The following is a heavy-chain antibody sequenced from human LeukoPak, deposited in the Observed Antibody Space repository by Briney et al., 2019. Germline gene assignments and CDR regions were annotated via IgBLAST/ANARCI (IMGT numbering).Heavy chain of an antibody. J-gene: IGHJ3*02. V-gene: IGHV1-3*01. Sequence: ASVKVSCKASGYTFINYVMHWVRQAPGQRLEWMGWINAGNGNTKFSQKFQGRVTITRDTSASTAYMQLSSLRSEDTAVYYCARDRGYSDGSSDIWGQGTMVTVSS. CDR2: INAGNGNT. CDR1: GYTFINYV. D-gene: IGHD5-18*01. CDR3: ARDRGYSDGSSDI.